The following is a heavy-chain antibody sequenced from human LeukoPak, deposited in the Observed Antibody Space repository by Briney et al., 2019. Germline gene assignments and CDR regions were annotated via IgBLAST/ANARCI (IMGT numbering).Heavy chain of an antibody. CDR2: ISGGADRT. V-gene: IGHV3-23*01. CDR3: AKGHSAFGTGFDC. CDR1: GTTFSTFA. Sequence: GESLVLSCAASGTTFSTFAMSWVRQAPGRGLECVSVISGGADRTYYAETVKGRFTISRDNSKNTLYLQMNSLRAEDTAVYYCAKGHSAFGTGFDCWGQGTLVTVSS. D-gene: IGHD1-26*01. J-gene: IGHJ4*02.